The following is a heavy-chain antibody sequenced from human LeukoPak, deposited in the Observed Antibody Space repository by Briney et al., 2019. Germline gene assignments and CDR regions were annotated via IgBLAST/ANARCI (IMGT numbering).Heavy chain of an antibody. V-gene: IGHV4-4*02. CDR1: GGSISSSNW. CDR3: ERRGDPYYYYYYMDV. CDR2: IYHSGST. Sequence: SGTLSLTCAVSGGSISSSNWWSWVRQPPGKGLEWIGEIYHSGSTNYNPSLKSRVTISVDTSKNQFSLKLSSVTAADTAVYYCERRGDPYYYYYYMDVWGKGTTVTVSS. D-gene: IGHD2-21*01. J-gene: IGHJ6*03.